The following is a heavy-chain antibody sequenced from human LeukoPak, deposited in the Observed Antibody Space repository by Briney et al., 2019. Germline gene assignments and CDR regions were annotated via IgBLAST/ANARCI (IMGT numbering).Heavy chain of an antibody. V-gene: IGHV4-34*01. CDR2: INHSGST. Sequence: PSETLSLTCAVYGGSFSGYYWSWIRQPPGKGLEWIGEINHSGSTNYNPSLKSRVTISVDTSKNQFSLKLSSVTAADTAVYYCARGPFRDLWPLRAFDYWGQGTLVTVSS. CDR1: GGSFSGYY. J-gene: IGHJ4*02. CDR3: ARGPFRDLWPLRAFDY. D-gene: IGHD5-24*01.